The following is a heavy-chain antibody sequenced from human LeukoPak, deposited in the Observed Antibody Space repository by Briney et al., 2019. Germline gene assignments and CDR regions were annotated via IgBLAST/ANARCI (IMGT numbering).Heavy chain of an antibody. D-gene: IGHD2-15*01. Sequence: GGSLRLSCAASGFTFSSYWMSWVRQAPGKGLEWVANIKQDGSEKYYVDSVKGRFTISRDNAKNSLYLQMNSLRAEDTALYYCAKGACSGGSCYSTYWGQGTLVTVSS. CDR2: IKQDGSEK. CDR3: AKGACSGGSCYSTY. CDR1: GFTFSSYW. V-gene: IGHV3-7*03. J-gene: IGHJ4*02.